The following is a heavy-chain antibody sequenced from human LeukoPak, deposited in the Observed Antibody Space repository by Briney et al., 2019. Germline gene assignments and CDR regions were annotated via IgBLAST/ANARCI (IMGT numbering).Heavy chain of an antibody. CDR3: ARDHHRRLYDSQARDTFDI. CDR2: ISSSSSPI. CDR1: GFTFSNAW. V-gene: IGHV3-48*01. Sequence: QPGGSLRLSCAASGFTFSNAWMNWVRQAPGKGLEWVSYISSSSSPIYYADSVKGRFTISRDNAKNSLYLQMNSLRAEDTAVYYCARDHHRRLYDSQARDTFDIWGQGTLVTVSS. J-gene: IGHJ4*02. D-gene: IGHD3-22*01.